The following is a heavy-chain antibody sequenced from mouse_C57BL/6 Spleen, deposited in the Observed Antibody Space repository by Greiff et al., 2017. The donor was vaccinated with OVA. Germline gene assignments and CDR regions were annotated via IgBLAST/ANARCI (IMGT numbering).Heavy chain of an antibody. CDR3: TRWKIYYGNYGDY. V-gene: IGHV1-15*01. J-gene: IGHJ2*01. CDR1: GYTFTDYE. D-gene: IGHD2-1*01. Sequence: LVESGAELVRPGASVTLSCKASGYTFTDYELHWVKQTPVHGLEWIGAIDPETGGTAYNQKFKGKAILTADKSSSTAYMELRSLTSEDSAVYYCTRWKIYYGNYGDYWGQGTTLTVSS. CDR2: IDPETGGT.